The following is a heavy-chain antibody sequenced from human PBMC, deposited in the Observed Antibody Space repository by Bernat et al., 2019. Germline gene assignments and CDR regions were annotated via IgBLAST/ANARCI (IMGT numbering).Heavy chain of an antibody. CDR1: GYSLTSYW. V-gene: IGHV5-10-1*03. CDR3: ARQGIESHGGLDV. Sequence: EVQLVQSGAEVKKPGESLRISCKGSGYSLTSYWINWVRQMPGKGLEWMGRIDPSDSYSSYSPSFQGHVTISADKSISTAYLQWGSLKASDTAIYYCARQGIESHGGLDVWGQGTTVTVSS. J-gene: IGHJ6*02. CDR2: IDPSDSYS.